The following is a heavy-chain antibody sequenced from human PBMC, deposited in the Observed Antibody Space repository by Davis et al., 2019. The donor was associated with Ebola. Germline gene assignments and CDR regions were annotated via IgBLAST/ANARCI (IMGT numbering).Heavy chain of an antibody. CDR3: ARDTEVVPAAGGAVYYGMDV. D-gene: IGHD2-2*01. CDR2: INPSGGST. Sequence: AASVKVSCKASGYTFTSYYMHWVRQAPGQGLEWMGIINPSGGSTSYAQKFQGRVTMTRDTSTTTVYMELSRLRSDDTAVYYCARDTEVVPAAGGAVYYGMDVWGQGTTVTVSS. J-gene: IGHJ6*02. CDR1: GYTFTSYY. V-gene: IGHV1-46*01.